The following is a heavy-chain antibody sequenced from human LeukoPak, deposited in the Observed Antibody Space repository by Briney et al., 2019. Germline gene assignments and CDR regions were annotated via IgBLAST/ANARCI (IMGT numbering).Heavy chain of an antibody. D-gene: IGHD2-15*01. CDR1: GFTFSSYE. V-gene: IGHV3-48*03. Sequence: GGSLRLSCAASGFTFSSYEMNWVRQAPGKGLEWVSYISSSCSTIYYADSVKGRFTISRDNAKNSLYLQMNSLRAEDTAVYYCASSLVVVAATPIDYWGQGTLVTVSS. CDR2: ISSSCSTI. J-gene: IGHJ4*02. CDR3: ASSLVVVAATPIDY.